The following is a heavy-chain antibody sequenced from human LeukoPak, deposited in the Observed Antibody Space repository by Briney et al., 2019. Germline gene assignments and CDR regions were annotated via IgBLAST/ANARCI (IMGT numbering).Heavy chain of an antibody. CDR3: ARGYFDWFLDN. V-gene: IGHV4-59*01. D-gene: IGHD3-9*01. CDR2: IYYTGST. CDR1: GGAISSYY. Sequence: SETLSLTCTVSGGAISSYYWTWFRQPPGKGLEWIGYIYYTGSTNYNPSLYSRVTISVDMSKNQVSLNLKYVTAADTAVYYCARGYFDWFLDNWGRGTLVTVSS. J-gene: IGHJ4*02.